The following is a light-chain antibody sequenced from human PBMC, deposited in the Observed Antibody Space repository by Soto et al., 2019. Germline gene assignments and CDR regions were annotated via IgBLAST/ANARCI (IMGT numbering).Light chain of an antibody. CDR2: GVS. CDR3: YSSRSSRTTFYV. Sequence: QSALTQPASVSGSPGQSITISCAGTSSDIGGSEYVAWYQQHPGKAPKLMIYGVSNRPSGVSNRFSGSKSGNTASLTISGLPAEDEADYFCYSSRSSRTTFYVFGTGTKVTVL. J-gene: IGLJ1*01. CDR1: SSDIGGSEY. V-gene: IGLV2-14*03.